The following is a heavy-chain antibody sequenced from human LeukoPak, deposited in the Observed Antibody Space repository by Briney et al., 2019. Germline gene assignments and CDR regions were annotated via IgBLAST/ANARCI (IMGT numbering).Heavy chain of an antibody. Sequence: GGSLRLSCSASGFTFSSYAMHWVRQAPGKGLEYVSAISSNGGSTYYADSVKGRFTISRDNSKNTLYLQMSSLRAEDTAVYYCVKGRRNGYSTVDYWGQGTLVTVSS. CDR3: VKGRRNGYSTVDY. J-gene: IGHJ4*02. CDR1: GFTFSSYA. D-gene: IGHD5-24*01. CDR2: ISSNGGST. V-gene: IGHV3-64D*06.